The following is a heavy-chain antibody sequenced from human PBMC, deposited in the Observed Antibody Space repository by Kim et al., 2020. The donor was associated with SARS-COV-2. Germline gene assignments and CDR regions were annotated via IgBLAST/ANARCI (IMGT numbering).Heavy chain of an antibody. V-gene: IGHV1-18*01. CDR3: ASWGLVGATRVDY. J-gene: IGHJ4*02. Sequence: YAQKLKGRVTMTTDTSTSTAYMELRSLRADDTAVYYCASWGLVGATRVDYWGQGTLVTVSS. D-gene: IGHD1-26*01.